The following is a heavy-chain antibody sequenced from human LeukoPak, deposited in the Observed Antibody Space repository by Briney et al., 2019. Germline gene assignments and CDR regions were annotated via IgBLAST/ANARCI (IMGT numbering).Heavy chain of an antibody. D-gene: IGHD5-12*01. Sequence: PSETLSLTCTVSGGSISSGGYYWSWIRQHPGKGLERIGYIYYSGSTYYNPSLKSRVTISVDTSKNQFSLKLSSVTAADTAVYYCARDSTIMPTAPAAIDPWGQGTLVTVSS. CDR2: IYYSGST. CDR1: GGSISSGGYY. J-gene: IGHJ5*02. V-gene: IGHV4-31*03. CDR3: ARDSTIMPTAPAAIDP.